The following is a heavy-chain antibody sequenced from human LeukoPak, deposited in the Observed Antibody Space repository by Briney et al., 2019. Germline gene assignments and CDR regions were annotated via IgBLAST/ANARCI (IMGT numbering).Heavy chain of an antibody. Sequence: GGSLRLSCAASGFTFDDYAMHWVRQAPGKGLEWVSGISWNSGSVDYADSVKGRFTISRDNSKNTLYLQMNSLRAEDTAVYYCAKDQRNYYDSKSFDYWGQGTLVTVSS. D-gene: IGHD3-22*01. J-gene: IGHJ4*02. V-gene: IGHV3-9*01. CDR3: AKDQRNYYDSKSFDY. CDR1: GFTFDDYA. CDR2: ISWNSGSV.